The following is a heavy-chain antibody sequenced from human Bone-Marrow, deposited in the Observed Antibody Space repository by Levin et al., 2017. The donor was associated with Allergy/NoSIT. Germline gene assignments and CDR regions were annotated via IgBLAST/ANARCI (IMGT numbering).Heavy chain of an antibody. Sequence: ETLSLTCAASGFTFDDSGMGWVRQVPGKGLEWVSGITWNAVTTDYADSVKGRFTISRDNVKNSLYLQMNSLRAEDTAVYYCARDRGGFGELLYFFDSWGQGTLVTVSS. J-gene: IGHJ4*02. D-gene: IGHD3-10*01. CDR2: ITWNAVTT. V-gene: IGHV3-20*04. CDR1: GFTFDDSG. CDR3: ARDRGGFGELLYFFDS.